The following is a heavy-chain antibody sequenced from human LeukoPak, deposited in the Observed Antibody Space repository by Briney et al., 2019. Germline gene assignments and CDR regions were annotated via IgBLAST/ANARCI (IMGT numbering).Heavy chain of an antibody. J-gene: IGHJ4*02. D-gene: IGHD3-16*01. V-gene: IGHV3-53*01. CDR3: ARVSAYGGGDY. Sequence: GGSLRLSCAASGFTFSSIAMSWVRQAPGKGLEWVSVIYSGGSTYYADSVKGRFTISRDNSKNTLYLQMNSLRAEDTAVYYCARVSAYGGGDYWGQGTLVTVSS. CDR1: GFTFSSIA. CDR2: IYSGGST.